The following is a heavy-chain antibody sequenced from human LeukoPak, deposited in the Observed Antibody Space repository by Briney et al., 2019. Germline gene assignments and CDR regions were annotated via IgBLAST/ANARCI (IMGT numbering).Heavy chain of an antibody. CDR1: GFTFSSNV. CDR3: VRVSIAAAGSDY. CDR2: IKQDGSEK. J-gene: IGHJ4*02. D-gene: IGHD6-13*01. Sequence: GGSLRLSCAASGFTFSSNVMSWVRQTPGKGLEWVANIKQDGSEKYYVDSVKGRFTISRDNAKNSLYLQMNSLRAEDTAVYYCVRVSIAAAGSDYWGQGTLVTVSS. V-gene: IGHV3-7*01.